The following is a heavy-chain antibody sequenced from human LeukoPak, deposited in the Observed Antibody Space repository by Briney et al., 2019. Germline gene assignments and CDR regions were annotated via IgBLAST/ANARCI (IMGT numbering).Heavy chain of an antibody. D-gene: IGHD1-26*01. CDR3: ARDSGSSPTFDY. CDR2: IYYSGST. V-gene: IGHV4-59*01. Sequence: PSETLSLTCTVSGGSISSYYWSWIRQPPGKGLEWIGYIYYSGSTNYNPSLKSRVTISVDTSKNQFSLRLSSVTAEDTAVYYCARDSGSSPTFDYWGQGTLVTVSS. J-gene: IGHJ4*02. CDR1: GGSISSYY.